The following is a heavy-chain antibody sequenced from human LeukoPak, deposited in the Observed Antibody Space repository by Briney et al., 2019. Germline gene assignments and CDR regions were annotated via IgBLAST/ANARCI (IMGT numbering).Heavy chain of an antibody. CDR1: GGSLSGFY. CDR3: AREGGY. D-gene: IGHD3-16*01. J-gene: IGHJ4*02. V-gene: IGHV4-31*11. CDR2: IYYSGST. Sequence: SETLSLTCAVYGGSLSGFYWSWIRQHPGKGLEWIGYIYYSGSTYYNPSLKSRVTMSIDTSKNQFSLKLSSVTAADTAVYYCAREGGYWGQGTLVTVSS.